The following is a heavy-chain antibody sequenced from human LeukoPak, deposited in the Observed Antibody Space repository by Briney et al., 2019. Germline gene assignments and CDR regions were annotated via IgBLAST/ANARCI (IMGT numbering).Heavy chain of an antibody. J-gene: IGHJ4*02. D-gene: IGHD5-24*01. Sequence: GGSLRLSCETSGFTFSNSWMAWVRQAPGKGLEWVANINPDGSEEYYSDSMNGRFSISRDNAKNSVYLQMNSLGAEDTAVYYCARHVNYNRCDYWGQGTLVTVSS. CDR1: GFTFSNSW. CDR2: INPDGSEE. CDR3: ARHVNYNRCDY. V-gene: IGHV3-7*01.